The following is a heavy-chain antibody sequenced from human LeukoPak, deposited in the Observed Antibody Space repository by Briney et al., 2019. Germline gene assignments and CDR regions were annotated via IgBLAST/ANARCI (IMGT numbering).Heavy chain of an antibody. Sequence: ASVKVSCKASGYTFTGYYMHWVRQAPGQGLEWMGWINPNSGGTNYAQKFQGWVTMTRDMSISTAYMELSRLRSDDTAVYYCAREAKTYYFDYWGQGTLVTVSS. CDR2: INPNSGGT. CDR3: AREAKTYYFDY. CDR1: GYTFTGYY. D-gene: IGHD1-26*01. J-gene: IGHJ4*02. V-gene: IGHV1-2*04.